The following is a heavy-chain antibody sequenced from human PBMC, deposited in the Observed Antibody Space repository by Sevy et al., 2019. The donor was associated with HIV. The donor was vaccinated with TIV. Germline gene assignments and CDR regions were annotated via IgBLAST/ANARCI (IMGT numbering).Heavy chain of an antibody. J-gene: IGHJ4*02. CDR3: ARGGGYCGGDCYSIDY. CDR1: GFTFNFHG. D-gene: IGHD2-21*02. Sequence: GGSLRLSCAASGFTFNFHGMHWVRQAPGKGLEWVAFIWHDGSNKYMADSVKGRFTISRDNSKNTLFLQMNSLTPEDTAVYYCARGGGYCGGDCYSIDYWGQGALVTVSS. V-gene: IGHV3-30*02. CDR2: IWHDGSNK.